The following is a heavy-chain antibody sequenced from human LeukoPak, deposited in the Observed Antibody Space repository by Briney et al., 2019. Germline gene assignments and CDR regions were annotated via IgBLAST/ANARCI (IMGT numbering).Heavy chain of an antibody. D-gene: IGHD2-21*01. J-gene: IGHJ4*02. Sequence: GGSLRLSCAASGFSFSSHWVHWVRQAPGKGLVWVSRISDDGSYTSNVDSVKGRFTISRDNVNNMLYLHMNSPRAEDTAVYYCASFGISWRSSYWGQGTLVTVSS. CDR3: ASFGISWRSSY. CDR2: ISDDGSYT. V-gene: IGHV3-74*01. CDR1: GFSFSSHW.